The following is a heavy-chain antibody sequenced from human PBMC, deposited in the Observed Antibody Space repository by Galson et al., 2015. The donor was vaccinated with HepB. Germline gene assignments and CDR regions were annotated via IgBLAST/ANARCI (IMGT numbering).Heavy chain of an antibody. D-gene: IGHD3-22*01. Sequence: SVKVSCKASGFTFSSSALQWVRQARGQRLEWIGWIDVGSGNANYAQKFQQRVTITRDTSTNTVYLELSSLRSDDTAVYYCAADTTYASSWFNWFDPWGQGTLVTVSS. CDR1: GFTFSSSA. CDR3: AADTTYASSWFNWFDP. CDR2: IDVGSGNA. V-gene: IGHV1-58*01. J-gene: IGHJ5*02.